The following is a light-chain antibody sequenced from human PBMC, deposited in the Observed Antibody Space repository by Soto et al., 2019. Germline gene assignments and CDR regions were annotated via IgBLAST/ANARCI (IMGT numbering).Light chain of an antibody. CDR2: LNNDGSH. V-gene: IGLV4-69*01. CDR1: SGHSSYA. J-gene: IGLJ2*01. Sequence: QLVLTQSPSASASLGASVKLTCTLSSGHSSYAIAWHQQQPEKGPRYLMKLNNDGSHNKGDGIPDRFSGSSSGAERYLTISSLQSEDEADYYWQTWDTGFSVGFGGGTKLTVL. CDR3: QTWDTGFSVG.